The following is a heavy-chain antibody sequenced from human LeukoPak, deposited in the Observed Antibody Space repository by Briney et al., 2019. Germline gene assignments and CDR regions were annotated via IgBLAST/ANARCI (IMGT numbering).Heavy chain of an antibody. D-gene: IGHD6-19*01. CDR2: IYYSGST. V-gene: IGHV4-30-4*01. Sequence: SETLSLTCTVSGGSISSGDYYWSWIRQPPGKGLEWIGYIYYSGSTYYNPSLKSRVTISVDTSKNQFSLKLSSVTAADTAVYYCARARYSSGWSILADVWGQGTTVTVSS. J-gene: IGHJ6*02. CDR1: GGSISSGDYY. CDR3: ARARYSSGWSILADV.